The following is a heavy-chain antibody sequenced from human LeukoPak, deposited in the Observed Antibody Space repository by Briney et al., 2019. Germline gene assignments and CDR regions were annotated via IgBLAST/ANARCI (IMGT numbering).Heavy chain of an antibody. CDR3: VRRYYEYNVYDRHFDF. CDR1: GFTFRRDW. J-gene: IGHJ4*02. CDR2: ISDDGSIT. Sequence: GGSLRLSCAASGFTFRRDWMHWVRQAPGKGLVWVSRISDDGSITTYADSVQGQFTISRNNAKSTVFLQMNSLRVEDTAVYFCVRRYYEYNVYDRHFDFGGEGILVTVSS. D-gene: IGHD5/OR15-5a*01. V-gene: IGHV3-74*03.